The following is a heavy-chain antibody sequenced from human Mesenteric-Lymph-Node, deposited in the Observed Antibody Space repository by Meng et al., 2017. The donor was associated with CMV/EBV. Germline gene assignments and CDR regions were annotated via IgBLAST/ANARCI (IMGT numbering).Heavy chain of an antibody. V-gene: IGHV3-9*01. CDR2: ISWNSGSI. CDR3: ARDRNSYYYYFDY. CDR1: GFTFDDYA. D-gene: IGHD5-18*01. Sequence: GGSLRLSCAASGFTFDDYAMHWVRQAPGKGLEWVSGISWNSGSIGYADSVKGRFTISRDNAKNSLYLQMNSLRAEDTAVYYCARDRNSYYYYFDYWGQGTLVTV. J-gene: IGHJ4*02.